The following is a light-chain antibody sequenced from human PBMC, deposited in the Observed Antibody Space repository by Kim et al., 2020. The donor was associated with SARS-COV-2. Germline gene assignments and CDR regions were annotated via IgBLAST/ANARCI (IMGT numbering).Light chain of an antibody. CDR1: QSVASHY. J-gene: IGKJ2*01. CDR3: QLYGSSPLYT. Sequence: PGERATLSCRASQSVASHYLAWYQQKPGQAPSLLISGASSRATGIPDRFSASGSGTDFTLTISRLEPEDFAVYYCQLYGSSPLYTFGQGTKLEL. CDR2: GAS. V-gene: IGKV3-20*01.